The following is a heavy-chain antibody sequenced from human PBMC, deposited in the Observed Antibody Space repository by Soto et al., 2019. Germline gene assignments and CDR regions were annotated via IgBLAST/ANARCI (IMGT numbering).Heavy chain of an antibody. CDR3: TRTFISSQDGFGL. CDR1: GYSFTNYY. CDR2: IHPNGGGT. V-gene: IGHV1-46*03. J-gene: IGHJ4*02. D-gene: IGHD6-13*01. Sequence: ASVKVSCKASGYSFTNYYMHWVRQAPGQGLEYMGVIHPNGGGTSYAQKFQGRVTMTSDTSTSIVYMELSSLRSDDTAVYYCTRTFISSQDGFGLWGQGTLVTVSS.